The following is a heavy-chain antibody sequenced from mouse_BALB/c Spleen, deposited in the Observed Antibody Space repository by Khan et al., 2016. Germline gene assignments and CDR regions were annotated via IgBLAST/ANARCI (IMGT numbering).Heavy chain of an antibody. CDR1: GYTFTNYG. CDR3: ARSAYGNYFDY. J-gene: IGHJ2*01. Sequence: QIQLVQSGPELKKPGETVKISCKASGYTFTNYGMNWVKQAPGKGLKWMGWINTYTGEPTYADDFKGRFAFSLETSVSTAYLQINNLKNEDMATYFCARSAYGNYFDYWGQGTTLTVSS. D-gene: IGHD2-1*01. CDR2: INTYTGEP. V-gene: IGHV9-1*02.